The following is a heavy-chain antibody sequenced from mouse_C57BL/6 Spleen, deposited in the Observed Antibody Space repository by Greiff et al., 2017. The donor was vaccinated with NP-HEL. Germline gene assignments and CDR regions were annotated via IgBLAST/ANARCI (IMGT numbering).Heavy chain of an antibody. D-gene: IGHD4-1*01. CDR2: IWTGGGA. CDR3: ARKRTGLTGGYYFDY. V-gene: IGHV2-9-1*01. CDR1: GFSLTSYA. Sequence: QVQLKESGPGLVAPSQSLSITCTVSGFSLTSYAISWVRQPPGKGLEWLGVIWTGGGANYYSALTSSLSIIKDNSKSQVFLKMNRLQTDDTARYYCARKRTGLTGGYYFDYGGQGTTLTVSS. J-gene: IGHJ2*01.